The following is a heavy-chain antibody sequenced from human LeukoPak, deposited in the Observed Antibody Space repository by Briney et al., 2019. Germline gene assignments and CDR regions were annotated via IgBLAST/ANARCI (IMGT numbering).Heavy chain of an antibody. CDR2: IYYSGST. V-gene: IGHV4-59*01. CDR1: GGSISIYY. Sequence: SETLSLTCTVSGGSISIYYWSWIRQPPGKGLEWIGYIYYSGSTNYNPSLKSRVTISVDTSKNQFSLKLSSVTAADTAMYYCARQYSYGPNWFDPWGQGTLVTVSS. D-gene: IGHD5-18*01. J-gene: IGHJ5*02. CDR3: ARQYSYGPNWFDP.